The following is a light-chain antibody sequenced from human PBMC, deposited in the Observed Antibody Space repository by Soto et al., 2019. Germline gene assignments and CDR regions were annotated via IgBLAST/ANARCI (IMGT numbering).Light chain of an antibody. CDR3: CSYAGTYSRV. J-gene: IGLJ2*01. Sequence: QSVLTQPRSVSGSPGQSVTISCTGTSSDVGGYQYVSWYQHYPGKAPKLMIYDVTQRPSGVPDRFSASKSGNTASLTISGLQAEDEADYYCCSYAGTYSRVFGGGTKLTVL. CDR1: SSDVGGYQY. CDR2: DVT. V-gene: IGLV2-11*01.